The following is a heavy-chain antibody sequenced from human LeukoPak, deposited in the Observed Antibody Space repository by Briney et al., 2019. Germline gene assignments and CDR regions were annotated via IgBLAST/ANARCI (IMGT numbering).Heavy chain of an antibody. D-gene: IGHD3-22*01. Sequence: SVTLSLTCTVSGGSISSYSWSWSRQPAGKGLEWIGRIYTTGSTNYNPSLNSRVTMSVDTSKNQFSLRLSSVTAADTAVYYCARTSPDRAFDIWGQGTMVTVSS. CDR3: ARTSPDRAFDI. V-gene: IGHV4-4*07. CDR2: IYTTGST. CDR1: GGSISSYS. J-gene: IGHJ3*02.